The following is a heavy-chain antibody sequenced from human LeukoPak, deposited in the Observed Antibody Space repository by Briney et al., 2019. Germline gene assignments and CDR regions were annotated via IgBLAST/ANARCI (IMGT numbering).Heavy chain of an antibody. J-gene: IGHJ4*02. CDR3: ARDWYYYDSSGYYPLGFDY. D-gene: IGHD3-22*01. CDR2: IKEDGSEK. Sequence: GGSLRLSCAASGFTFSSYWMSWIRQAPGKGLEWVANIKEDGSEKYYVDSVRGRFTISRDNAKNSLSLQMNSLRAEDTAVYYCARDWYYYDSSGYYPLGFDYWGQGTLVTVSS. V-gene: IGHV3-7*01. CDR1: GFTFSSYW.